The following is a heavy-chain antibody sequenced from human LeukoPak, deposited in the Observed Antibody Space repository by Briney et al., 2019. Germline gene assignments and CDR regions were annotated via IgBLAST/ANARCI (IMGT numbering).Heavy chain of an antibody. CDR1: GFTFSTYW. Sequence: PGGSLRLSCAASGFTFSTYWLSWVRQAPGSGLEWVANIKQDGSEKYYVDSVKGRFTISRDNAENSLYLQMNSLRAEDTAVYYCARVHYYDSSGPFDYWGQGTLVTVSS. CDR3: ARVHYYDSSGPFDY. V-gene: IGHV3-7*01. CDR2: IKQDGSEK. D-gene: IGHD3-22*01. J-gene: IGHJ4*02.